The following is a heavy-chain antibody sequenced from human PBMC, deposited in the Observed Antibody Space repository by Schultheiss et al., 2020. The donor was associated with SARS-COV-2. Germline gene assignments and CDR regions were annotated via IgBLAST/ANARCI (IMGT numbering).Heavy chain of an antibody. Sequence: SETLSLTCTVSGGSISSGGYYWSWIRQHPGKGLEWIGRIYTSGSTNYNPSLKSRVTISVDTSKNQFSLKLSSVTAADTAVYYCARDSSGYTWFDPWGQGTLVTVSS. CDR2: IYTSGST. D-gene: IGHD3-22*01. CDR1: GGSISSGGYY. J-gene: IGHJ5*02. CDR3: ARDSSGYTWFDP. V-gene: IGHV4-61*08.